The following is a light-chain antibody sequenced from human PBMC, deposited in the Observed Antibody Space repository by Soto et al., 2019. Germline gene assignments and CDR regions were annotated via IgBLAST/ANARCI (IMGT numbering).Light chain of an antibody. CDR1: SSNIGNNY. V-gene: IGLV1-51*01. Sequence: QSVLTQPPSVSEAPGQKVTISFSGSSSNIGNNYVSWYQQLPGTAPKLLIYDSNERPSGIPDRFSGSKSGTSATLGITGLQTGDEADYYCATWDNSLRAVVFGGGTKLTVL. J-gene: IGLJ2*01. CDR2: DSN. CDR3: ATWDNSLRAVV.